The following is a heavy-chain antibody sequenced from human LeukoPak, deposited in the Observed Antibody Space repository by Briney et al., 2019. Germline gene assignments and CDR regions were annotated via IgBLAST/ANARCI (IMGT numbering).Heavy chain of an antibody. CDR3: ARDSIYGVHPPPTIGSAFDI. CDR2: ISYDGSNK. D-gene: IGHD3-3*01. Sequence: GGSLRLSCAASGFTFSSYAMHWVRQAPGKGLEWVAVISYDGSNKCYADSVKGRFTISRDNSKNTLYLQMNSLRAEDTAVYYCARDSIYGVHPPPTIGSAFDIWGQGTMVTVSS. V-gene: IGHV3-30-3*01. J-gene: IGHJ3*02. CDR1: GFTFSSYA.